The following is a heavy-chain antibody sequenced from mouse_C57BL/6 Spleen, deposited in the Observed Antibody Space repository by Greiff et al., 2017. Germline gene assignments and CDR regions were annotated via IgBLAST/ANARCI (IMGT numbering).Heavy chain of an antibody. CDR3: ARRLRYCYGSSCYFDF. V-gene: IGHV1-18*01. Sequence: EVQLQQSGPELVKPGASVKISCTASGFTFTDSNMDWVKQSHGKSLEWIGDINPNNGGTIYNQKFKGKATLTVDKSSSTAYMELRSLTSEDTAVYYCARRLRYCYGSSCYFDFGGQGKTPTVSA. CDR2: INPNNGGT. J-gene: IGHJ2*01. CDR1: GFTFTDSN. D-gene: IGHD1-1*01.